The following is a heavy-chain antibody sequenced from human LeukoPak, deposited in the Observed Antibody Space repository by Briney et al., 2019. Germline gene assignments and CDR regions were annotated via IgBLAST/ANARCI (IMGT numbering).Heavy chain of an antibody. CDR1: GGSISSYY. CDR2: IYTSGST. V-gene: IGHV4-4*07. J-gene: IGHJ5*02. CDR3: AGVVWGSFRYRSLGFDP. Sequence: PSETLSLTCTVSGGSISSYYWSWIRQPAGKGLEWIGRIYTSGSTNYNPSLKSRVTMSVDTSKNQFSLKLTSATAADTAVYYCAGVVWGSFRYRSLGFDPWGQGTLVTVSS. D-gene: IGHD3-16*02.